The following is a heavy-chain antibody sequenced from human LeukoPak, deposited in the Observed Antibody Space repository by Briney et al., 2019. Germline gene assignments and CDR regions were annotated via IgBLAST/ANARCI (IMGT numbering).Heavy chain of an antibody. CDR1: GYTFTSYG. CDR2: IDTYSGNT. Sequence: GASVKVSCKASGYTFTSYGISWVRQAPRQGLEWMGWIDTYSGNTNYAQKLQGRLTMTTDTSTNTAYMDLRRLNFDDTAVYYCARTSAFGSSWHSYWGQGTLITVSS. CDR3: ARTSAFGSSWHSY. D-gene: IGHD6-13*01. J-gene: IGHJ4*02. V-gene: IGHV1-18*01.